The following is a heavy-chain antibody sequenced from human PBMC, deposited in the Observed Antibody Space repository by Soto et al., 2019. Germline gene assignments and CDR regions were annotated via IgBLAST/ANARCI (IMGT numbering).Heavy chain of an antibody. CDR3: ARRNNWNYSWFDP. CDR2: IYYSGST. J-gene: IGHJ5*02. CDR1: GGSISSYY. D-gene: IGHD1-7*01. Sequence: PSETLSLTCTVSGGSISSYYWSWIRQPPGKGLEWIGYIYYSGSTNYNPSLKSRVTISVDTSKNQFSLKLSSVTAADTAVYYCARRNNWNYSWFDPWGQGTLVTVSS. V-gene: IGHV4-59*08.